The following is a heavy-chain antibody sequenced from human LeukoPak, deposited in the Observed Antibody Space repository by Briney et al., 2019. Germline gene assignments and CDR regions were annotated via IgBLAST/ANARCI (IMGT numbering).Heavy chain of an antibody. D-gene: IGHD1-26*01. CDR1: AGSISSSSW. CDR2: IYLYGTT. J-gene: IGHJ6*02. Sequence: SETLSLTCSVSAGSISSSSWWSWAREPPVKGLEWIGEIYLYGTTNYNPSLKSRVTMSVDRSKNQFSLKLSSVTAADTAVYYCARQKWEQQGRDYYFNGLDVWGPGTTVTVSS. V-gene: IGHV4-4*02. CDR3: ARQKWEQQGRDYYFNGLDV.